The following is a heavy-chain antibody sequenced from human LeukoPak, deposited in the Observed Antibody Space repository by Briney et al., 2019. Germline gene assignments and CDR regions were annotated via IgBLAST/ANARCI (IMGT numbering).Heavy chain of an antibody. CDR1: GGSISSYY. Sequence: SETLSLTCSVSGGSISSYYWSWIRQPPGKGLEWIGYIYYSGSTNYNPSLKSRVTISVDTSKNQFSLKLSSVTAADTAVYYCARVYYSSSYDYWYFDLWGRGTLVTVSS. D-gene: IGHD6-13*01. V-gene: IGHV4-59*01. CDR3: ARVYYSSSYDYWYFDL. CDR2: IYYSGST. J-gene: IGHJ2*01.